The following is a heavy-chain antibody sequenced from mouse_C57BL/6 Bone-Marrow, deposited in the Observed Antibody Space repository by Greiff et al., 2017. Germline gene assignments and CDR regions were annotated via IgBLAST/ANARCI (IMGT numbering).Heavy chain of an antibody. Sequence: QVQLQQSGAELVKPGASVKISCKASGYAFSSYWMNWVKPRPGKGLEWIGQIYPGDGDTNYNGKFKGKATLTADKSSSTAYMQLSSLTSEDSAVYFCARGGWAWFAYWGQGTLVTVSA. J-gene: IGHJ3*01. CDR3: ARGGWAWFAY. CDR1: GYAFSSYW. D-gene: IGHD3-3*01. V-gene: IGHV1-80*01. CDR2: IYPGDGDT.